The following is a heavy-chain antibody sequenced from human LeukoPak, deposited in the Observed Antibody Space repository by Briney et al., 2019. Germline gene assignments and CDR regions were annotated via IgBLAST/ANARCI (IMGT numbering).Heavy chain of an antibody. V-gene: IGHV3-48*01. CDR3: ARAPGYCSGGSCYWNWFDP. J-gene: IGHJ5*02. CDR1: GFTFSSYS. D-gene: IGHD2-15*01. CDR2: ISSSSSTI. Sequence: GGSLRLSCAASGFTFSSYSMNWVRQAPGKGLEWVSYISSSSSTIYYADSVKGRFTISRANAKNSLYLQMNSLRAKDTAVYYCARAPGYCSGGSCYWNWFDPWGQGTLVTVSS.